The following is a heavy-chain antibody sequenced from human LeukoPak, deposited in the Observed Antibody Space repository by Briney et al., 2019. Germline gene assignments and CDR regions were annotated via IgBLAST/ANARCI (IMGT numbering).Heavy chain of an antibody. CDR3: AKSWREDGDYWSFNY. V-gene: IGHV3-23*01. D-gene: IGHD4-17*01. CDR2: ISGSGTST. J-gene: IGHJ4*02. CDR1: GFTFNIYG. Sequence: GGSLRLSCATSGFTFNIYGMAWVRQAPGKGLEWVSSISGSGTSTYYADSAKGRFTIYRDNSKNTLHLQMNGLRAEDAAVYYCAKSWREDGDYWSFNYWGQGTLVTVSS.